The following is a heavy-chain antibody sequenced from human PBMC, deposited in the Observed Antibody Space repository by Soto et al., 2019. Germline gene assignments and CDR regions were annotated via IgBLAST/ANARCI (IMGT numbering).Heavy chain of an antibody. CDR1: GGTFSSYA. CDR2: IIPIFGTA. CDR3: ARVGYGDYVGWWAFYI. V-gene: IGHV1-69*13. Sequence: ASVKVSCKASGGTFSSYAIICVRQAPGQGLEWMGGIIPIFGTANYAQKFQGRVTITAAESTSTAYMELSSLRSEYTAVYFCARVGYGDYVGWWAFYIWGQATMVTVSS. J-gene: IGHJ3*02. D-gene: IGHD4-17*01.